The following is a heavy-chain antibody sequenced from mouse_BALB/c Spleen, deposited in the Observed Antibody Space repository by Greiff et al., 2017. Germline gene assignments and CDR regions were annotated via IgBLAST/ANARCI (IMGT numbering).Heavy chain of an antibody. D-gene: IGHD2-3*01. Sequence: EVQGVESGGGLVKPGGSLKLSCAASGFTFSSYAMSWVRQTPEKRLEWVASISSGGSTYYPDSVKGRFTISRDNARNILYLQMSSLRSEDTAMYYCARGRGSDGPFDYWGQGTTLTVSS. CDR3: ARGRGSDGPFDY. V-gene: IGHV5-6-5*01. CDR1: GFTFSSYA. CDR2: ISSGGST. J-gene: IGHJ2*01.